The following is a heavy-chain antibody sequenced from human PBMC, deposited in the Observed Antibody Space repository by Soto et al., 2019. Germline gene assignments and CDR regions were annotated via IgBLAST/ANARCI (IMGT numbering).Heavy chain of an antibody. V-gene: IGHV1-24*01. D-gene: IGHD3-10*01. CDR1: GYTLTELS. CDR3: ATPSMVRASYGMDA. J-gene: IGHJ6*02. Sequence: ASVKVSCKVSGYTLTELSMHWVRQAPGKGLEWMGGFDPEDGETIYAQKFQGRVTMTEDTSTDTAYMELSSLRSEDTAVYYCATPSMVRASYGMDAWGQGTTVTVSS. CDR2: FDPEDGET.